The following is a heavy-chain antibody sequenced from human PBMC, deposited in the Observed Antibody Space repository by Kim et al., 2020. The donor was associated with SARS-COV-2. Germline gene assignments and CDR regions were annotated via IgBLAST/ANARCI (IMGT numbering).Heavy chain of an antibody. CDR1: GGTFSSYV. Sequence: SVKVSCKASGGTFSSYVISWVRQAPGQGPEWMGGIIPIFGTANYAQKFQGRVTITADESTSTAYMELSSLRSEDTAVYYCARLVSGLCSGGSCPWDWGQGTLVTVSS. CDR2: IIPIFGTA. D-gene: IGHD2-15*01. CDR3: ARLVSGLCSGGSCPWD. V-gene: IGHV1-69*13. J-gene: IGHJ4*02.